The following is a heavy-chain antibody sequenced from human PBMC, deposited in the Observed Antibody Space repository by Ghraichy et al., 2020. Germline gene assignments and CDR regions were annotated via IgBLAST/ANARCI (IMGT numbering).Heavy chain of an antibody. CDR3: ARPNSSGWGDAFDI. J-gene: IGHJ3*02. V-gene: IGHV4-38-2*02. D-gene: IGHD6-19*01. CDR2: IYHSGSS. CDR1: GFSISSDYY. Sequence: SQTLSLTCTVSGFSISSDYYWGWIRQPPGKGLELIGTIYHSGSSYYNPSLKSRVTMSVDTSKNEFSLNLSSVTAADTAVYYCARPNSSGWGDAFDIWGQGTMVTVSS.